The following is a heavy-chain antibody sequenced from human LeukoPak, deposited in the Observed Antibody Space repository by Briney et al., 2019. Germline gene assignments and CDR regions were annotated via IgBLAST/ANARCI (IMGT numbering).Heavy chain of an antibody. V-gene: IGHV4-59*01. J-gene: IGHJ4*02. CDR1: GGSISSYY. CDR2: IYYSGST. Sequence: SETLSLTCTVPGGSISSYYWSWIRQPPGKGVEWIGYIYYSGSTNYNPSLKSRVTISVDTSKNQFSLKLSSVTAADTAVYYCARANIVGATLDYWGQGTLVTVSS. D-gene: IGHD1-26*01. CDR3: ARANIVGATLDY.